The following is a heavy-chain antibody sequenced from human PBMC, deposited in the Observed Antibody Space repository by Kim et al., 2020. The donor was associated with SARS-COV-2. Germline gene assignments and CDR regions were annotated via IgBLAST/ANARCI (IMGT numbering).Heavy chain of an antibody. D-gene: IGHD3-10*01. J-gene: IGHJ4*02. CDR1: GGSISSSSYY. CDR3: ARLYGSGSYLDY. CDR2: IYYSGST. V-gene: IGHV4-39*01. Sequence: SETLSLTCTVSGGSISSSSYYWGWIRQPPGKGLEWIGSIYYSGSTYYNPSLKSRVTISVDTSKNQFSLKLSSVTAADTAVYYCARLYGSGSYLDYWGQGTLVTVSS.